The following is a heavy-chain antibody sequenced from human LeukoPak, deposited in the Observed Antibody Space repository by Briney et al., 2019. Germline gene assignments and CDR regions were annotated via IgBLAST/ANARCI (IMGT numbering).Heavy chain of an antibody. J-gene: IGHJ5*02. V-gene: IGHV4-59*01. D-gene: IGHD3-10*01. CDR1: GGSISSYY. Sequence: KPSETLSLTCTVSGGSISSYYWSWIRQPPGKGLEWIGYIYYSGSTNCNPSLKSRVTISVDTSKNQFSLKLSSVTAADTAVYYGARSGRPLTYYYGSGSYRNWFDPWGQGTLVTVSS. CDR2: IYYSGST. CDR3: ARSGRPLTYYYGSGSYRNWFDP.